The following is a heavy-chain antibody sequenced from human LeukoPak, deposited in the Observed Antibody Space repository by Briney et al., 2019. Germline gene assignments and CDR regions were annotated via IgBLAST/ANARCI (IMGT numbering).Heavy chain of an antibody. J-gene: IGHJ4*02. CDR1: GFTFSSYG. D-gene: IGHD3-3*01. Sequence: GRSLRLSCAASGFTFSSYGMHWVRQAPGKGLEWVGRIKSKTDGGTTDYAAPVKGRFTISRDDSKNTLYLQMNSLKTEDTAVYYCTTDLLSNLRFLEWLFDYWGQGTLVTVSS. CDR3: TTDLLSNLRFLEWLFDY. CDR2: IKSKTDGGTT. V-gene: IGHV3-15*01.